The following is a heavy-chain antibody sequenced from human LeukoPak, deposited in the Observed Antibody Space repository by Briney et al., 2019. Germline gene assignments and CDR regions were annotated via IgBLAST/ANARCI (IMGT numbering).Heavy chain of an antibody. CDR3: ARGHHFDY. CDR2: IYYSGST. V-gene: IGHV4-30-4*01. J-gene: IGHJ4*02. Sequence: PSQTLSLTCTVSGGSLSSGDYYWRWPRQPPGAGLEWIGYIYYSGSTYYNPSLKSRVTISVDTSKNQISLKLSSVTAADTAVYYCARGHHFDYWGQGTLVTVSS. CDR1: GGSLSSGDYY.